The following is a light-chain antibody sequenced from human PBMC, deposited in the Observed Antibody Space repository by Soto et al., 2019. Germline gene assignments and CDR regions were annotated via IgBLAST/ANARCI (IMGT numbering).Light chain of an antibody. J-gene: IGKJ5*01. Sequence: EIVLTQSPATLSLSPGERATLSCRASQSFSSYLAWYQQKPGQAPRLLIYDASNRSTGIPPRFSGSGSGTDFTLTISSLEPEDSAVYYCQQRHMWPITLGQGTRLEIK. CDR2: DAS. CDR1: QSFSSY. CDR3: QQRHMWPIT. V-gene: IGKV3-11*01.